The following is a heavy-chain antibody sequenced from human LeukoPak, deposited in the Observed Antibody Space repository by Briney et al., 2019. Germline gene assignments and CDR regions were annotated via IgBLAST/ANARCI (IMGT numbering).Heavy chain of an antibody. CDR2: ISSSSSYI. CDR3: ARDRADWFPRGPLGYGMDV. D-gene: IGHD3-9*01. V-gene: IGHV3-21*01. Sequence: KPGGSLRLSCAASGFTFDDYAMHWVRQAPGKGLEWVSSISSSSSYIYYADSVKGRFTISRDNAKNSLYLQMNSLRAEDTAVYYCARDRADWFPRGPLGYGMDVWGQGTTVIVSS. J-gene: IGHJ6*02. CDR1: GFTFDDYA.